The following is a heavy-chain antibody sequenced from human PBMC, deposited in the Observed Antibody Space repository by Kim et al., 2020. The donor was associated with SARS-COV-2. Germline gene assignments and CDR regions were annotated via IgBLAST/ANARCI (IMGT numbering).Heavy chain of an antibody. V-gene: IGHV4-38-2*02. CDR2: IYHSGST. CDR1: GYSISSGYY. D-gene: IGHD2-2*01. Sequence: SETLSLTCTVSGYSISSGYYWGWIRQPPGKGLEWIGSIYHSGSTYYNPSLKSRVTISVDTSKNQFSLKLIPVTAADTAVHYCARVGPVPAAPPAYWGQG. J-gene: IGHJ4*02. CDR3: ARVGPVPAAPPAY.